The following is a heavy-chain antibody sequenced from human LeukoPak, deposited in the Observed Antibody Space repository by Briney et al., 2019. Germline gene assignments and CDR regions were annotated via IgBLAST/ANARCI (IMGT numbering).Heavy chain of an antibody. CDR2: IYYSGST. CDR1: GDYINSHY. D-gene: IGHD1-26*01. CDR3: ARGVNSGYFDY. V-gene: IGHV4-59*11. J-gene: IGHJ4*02. Sequence: SETLSLTCSVSGDYINSHYWTWIRQPPGKGLEWIGYIYYSGSTNYNPSLKSRVTISVDTSKNQFSLRLTSVTAADTAVYYCARGVNSGYFDYCGQGTLVTVSS.